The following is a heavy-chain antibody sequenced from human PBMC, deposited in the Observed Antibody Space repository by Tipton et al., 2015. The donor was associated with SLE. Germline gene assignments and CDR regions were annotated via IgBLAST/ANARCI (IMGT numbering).Heavy chain of an antibody. CDR3: ARRGDGDWNYVDY. J-gene: IGHJ4*02. D-gene: IGHD3/OR15-3a*01. V-gene: IGHV4-34*01. CDR1: GGSFSGYY. CDR2: INHSGST. Sequence: LSLTCAVYGGSFSGYYWCWIRQPPGKGLEWIGEINHSGSTNYNPSLKSRVTISVDTSKNQFSLKLSSVTAADTAVYYCARRGDGDWNYVDYWGQGTLVTVSS.